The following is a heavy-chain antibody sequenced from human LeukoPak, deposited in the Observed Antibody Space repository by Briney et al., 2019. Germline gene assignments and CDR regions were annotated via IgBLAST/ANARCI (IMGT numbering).Heavy chain of an antibody. D-gene: IGHD4-17*01. Sequence: ASVKVSCKASGGTFSSYAISWVRQAPGQGLEWMGGIIPIFGTANYTQKFQGRVTITADESTSTAYMELSSLRSEDTAVYYCARGTVPTDFDYWGQGTLVTVSS. V-gene: IGHV1-69*13. CDR3: ARGTVPTDFDY. CDR2: IIPIFGTA. CDR1: GGTFSSYA. J-gene: IGHJ4*02.